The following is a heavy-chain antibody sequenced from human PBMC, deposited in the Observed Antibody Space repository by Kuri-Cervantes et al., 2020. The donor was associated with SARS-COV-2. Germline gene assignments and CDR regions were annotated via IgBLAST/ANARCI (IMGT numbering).Heavy chain of an antibody. V-gene: IGHV3-30*02. CDR2: IRYDGSNK. Sequence: GESLKISCAASGFTFRNYGMHWVRQAPGKGLEWVAFIRYDGSNKYYADSVKGRFTISRDNSKNTLYLQMNSLRAEDTAVYYCARDGGRARGSYWGQGTLVTVSS. J-gene: IGHJ4*02. D-gene: IGHD3-10*01. CDR3: ARDGGRARGSY. CDR1: GFTFRNYG.